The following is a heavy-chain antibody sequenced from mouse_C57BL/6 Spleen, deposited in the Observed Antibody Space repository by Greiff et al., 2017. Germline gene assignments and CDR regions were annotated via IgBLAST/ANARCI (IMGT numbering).Heavy chain of an antibody. CDR3: ARSKDYGSSYGYFDV. J-gene: IGHJ1*03. CDR1: GYTFNGYW. CDR2: INPSGGYI. Sequence: QVQLQQSGAELAKPGASGKLSCKASGYTFNGYWMNWVKQRPGRGLEWIGYINPSGGYIKYNQKFKDKATLTADKSSSTAYMQLSSLTYDDSAVYYCARSKDYGSSYGYFDVWGTGTTVTVSS. D-gene: IGHD1-1*01. V-gene: IGHV1-7*01.